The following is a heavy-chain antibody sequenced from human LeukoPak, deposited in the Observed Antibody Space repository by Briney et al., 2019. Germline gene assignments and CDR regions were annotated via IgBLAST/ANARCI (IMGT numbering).Heavy chain of an antibody. D-gene: IGHD4-17*01. CDR2: INYSGST. V-gene: IGHV4-59*12. Sequence: SETLSLTCTVSGGSISGYYWSWIRHFPGKGLEWIGYINYSGSTNYNPSLKSRVTISVDTSKNQFSLKLSSVTAADTAVYYCAREDDYGDYVGDYWGQGTLVTVSS. J-gene: IGHJ4*02. CDR3: AREDDYGDYVGDY. CDR1: GGSISGYY.